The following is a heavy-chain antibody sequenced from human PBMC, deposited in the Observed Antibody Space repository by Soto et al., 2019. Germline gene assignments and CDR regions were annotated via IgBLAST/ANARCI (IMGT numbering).Heavy chain of an antibody. CDR1: GYTFSTYW. J-gene: IGHJ4*02. D-gene: IGHD3-16*01. CDR3: TRDPWGRDDH. V-gene: IGHV3-74*01. CDR2: INPESTTI. Sequence: EVQLVESGGGTVQPGGSLRLSCAASGYTFSTYWMHWVRQAPGKGLVWVSRINPESTTINYADSVRGRFTISRDNAKNTLSLQMNSRRAEETAVYYCTRDPWGRDDHWGQGTLVTVSP.